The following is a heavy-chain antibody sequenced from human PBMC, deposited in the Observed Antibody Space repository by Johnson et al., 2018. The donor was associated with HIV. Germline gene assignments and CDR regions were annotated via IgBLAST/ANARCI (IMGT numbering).Heavy chain of an antibody. CDR3: AIGGSDVDTAMVDSDAFDI. J-gene: IGHJ3*02. CDR1: GFTFSSYW. D-gene: IGHD5-18*01. CDR2: IKQDGSEK. V-gene: IGHV3-7*01. Sequence: VQLVESGGGLVQPGGSLRLSCAASGFTFSSYWMSWVRQAPGKGLEWVANIKQDGSEKSYVDSVKGRFTISRDNAKNSLYLQMNSLRAEDTAVYYCAIGGSDVDTAMVDSDAFDIWGQGTMVTVSS.